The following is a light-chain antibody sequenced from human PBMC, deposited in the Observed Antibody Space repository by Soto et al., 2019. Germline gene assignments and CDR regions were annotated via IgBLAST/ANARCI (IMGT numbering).Light chain of an antibody. J-gene: IGKJ3*01. Sequence: EIVLTQSPSTLSLSPGERATLSCRASQSVSSSYLAWYQQKPGQAPRLLIYGASSRATGIPDRFSGSGSGTDFTLTISRLEPEDFAVYYCQQYEAFGPGTKVHIK. CDR3: QQYEA. CDR1: QSVSSSY. CDR2: GAS. V-gene: IGKV3-20*01.